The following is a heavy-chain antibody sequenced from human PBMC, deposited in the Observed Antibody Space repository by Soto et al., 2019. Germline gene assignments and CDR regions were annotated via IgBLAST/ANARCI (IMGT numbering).Heavy chain of an antibody. D-gene: IGHD4-17*01. CDR3: TAGGGDYGVDY. CDR2: IRSKANSYAT. Sequence: GGSLRLSCAASGFTFSGSAMHWVRQASGKGLEWVGRIRSKANSYATAYAASVRGRFTISRDDSKNTAYLQMNSLKTEDTAVYYCTAGGGDYGVDYWGQGTLVTVSS. CDR1: GFTFSGSA. V-gene: IGHV3-73*01. J-gene: IGHJ4*02.